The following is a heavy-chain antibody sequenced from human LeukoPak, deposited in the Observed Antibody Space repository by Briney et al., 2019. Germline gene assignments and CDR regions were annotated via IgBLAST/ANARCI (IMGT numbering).Heavy chain of an antibody. V-gene: IGHV4-31*11. CDR3: AATYDFNAFDI. J-gene: IGHJ3*02. CDR2: IYYSGST. Sequence: SETLSLTCAVYGGSFSGYYWSWIRQHPGKGLEWIGYIYYSGSTYYNPSLKSRVTISVDTSKNQFSLKLSSVTAADTAVYYCAATYDFNAFDIWGQGTMVTVSS. CDR1: GGSFSGYY. D-gene: IGHD2-21*01.